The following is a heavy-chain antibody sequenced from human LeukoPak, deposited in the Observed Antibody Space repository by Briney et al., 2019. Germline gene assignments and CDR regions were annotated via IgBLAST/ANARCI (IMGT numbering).Heavy chain of an antibody. J-gene: IGHJ4*02. CDR2: ISAYNGNT. Sequence: ASVKVSCKASGYTFTSYGISWVRQAPGQGLEWMGWISAYNGNTNYAQKLQGRVTMTTDTSTSTAYMELRSVRSDDTAVYYCARGGYYYDSSGHRDYWGQGTLVTVSS. CDR3: ARGGYYYDSSGHRDY. V-gene: IGHV1-18*01. CDR1: GYTFTSYG. D-gene: IGHD3-22*01.